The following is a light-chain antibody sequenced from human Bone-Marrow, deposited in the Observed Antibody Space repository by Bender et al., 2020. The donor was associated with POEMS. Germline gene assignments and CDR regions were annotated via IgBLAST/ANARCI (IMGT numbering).Light chain of an antibody. CDR2: DDS. V-gene: IGLV3-21*02. CDR1: NIGSRS. J-gene: IGLJ3*02. CDR3: QVWDSRSDLWV. Sequence: SYVLTQPPSVSVAPGQTARIPCGGENIGSRSVHWYQQKPGLAPVLVVYDDSDRPSGIPERFSGSNSGNTATLTISRVEAGDEADYYCQVWDSRSDLWVFGGGTKLTVL.